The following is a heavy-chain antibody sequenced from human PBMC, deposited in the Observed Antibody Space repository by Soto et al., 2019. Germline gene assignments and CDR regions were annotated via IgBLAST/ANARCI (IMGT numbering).Heavy chain of an antibody. V-gene: IGHV3-21*01. CDR3: AGYCSSTSCRERYYYYGMDV. Sequence: EVQLVESGGGLVKPGGSLRLSCAASGFTFSSYSMNWVRQAPGKGLEWVSSISSSSSYIYYADSVKGRFTISRDNAKNSLYLQMNSLRGEDTAVYYCAGYCSSTSCRERYYYYGMDVWGQGTTVTVSS. CDR1: GFTFSSYS. D-gene: IGHD2-2*01. J-gene: IGHJ6*02. CDR2: ISSSSSYI.